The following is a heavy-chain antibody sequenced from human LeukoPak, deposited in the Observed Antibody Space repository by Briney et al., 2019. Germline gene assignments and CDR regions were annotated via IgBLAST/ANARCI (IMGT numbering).Heavy chain of an antibody. D-gene: IGHD3-3*01. CDR2: INSDGSST. V-gene: IGHV3-74*01. J-gene: IGHJ3*02. CDR1: GFTFSSYW. CDR3: ARVRDKSGYYSRNKNAFDI. Sequence: GGSLRLSCAASGFTFSSYWMHWVRQAPGKGLVWVSRINSDGSSTSYADFVKGRFTISRDNSKNTLYLQMDSLRAEDTAVYYCARVRDKSGYYSRNKNAFDIWGQGTMVTVSS.